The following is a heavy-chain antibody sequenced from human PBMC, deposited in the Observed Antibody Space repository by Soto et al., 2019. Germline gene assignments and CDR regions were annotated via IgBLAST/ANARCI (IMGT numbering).Heavy chain of an antibody. V-gene: IGHV1-3*05. CDR2: INPGNGIT. CDR3: ARSKYDSSGYYSVYYFDY. CDR1: GYPFNNYG. J-gene: IGHJ4*02. D-gene: IGHD3-22*01. Sequence: QVHLVQSGAEEKKPGASVKVSCKASGYPFNNYGIHWVRQAPGQRLEWMGWINPGNGITTYSQKSQGGVTITRDPAATPVSMELTNLTSEDTAVYSCARSKYDSSGYYSVYYFDYWGQGSLVTVSS.